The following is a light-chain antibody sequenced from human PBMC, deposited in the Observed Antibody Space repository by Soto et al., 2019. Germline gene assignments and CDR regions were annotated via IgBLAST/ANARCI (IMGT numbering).Light chain of an antibody. CDR2: EVS. Sequence: QSVLTQPASVSGSPGQSITISCTGTSSDVGGYNYVSWYQQHPGKAPKLMISEVSNRPSGVSNRFSGSKSGNTASLTISGLQADDYSYYYCSSYTSSSTYVFCTGIKVAV. V-gene: IGLV2-14*01. CDR1: SSDVGGYNY. J-gene: IGLJ1*01. CDR3: SSYTSSSTYV.